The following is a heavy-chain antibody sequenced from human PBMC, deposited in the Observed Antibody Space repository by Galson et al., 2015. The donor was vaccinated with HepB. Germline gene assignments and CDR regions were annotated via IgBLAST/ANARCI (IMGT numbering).Heavy chain of an antibody. Sequence: SLRLSCAASGFTFSSYDMHWVRQATGKGLEWVSAIGTAGDPYYPGSVKGRFTISRENAKNSLYLQMNSLRAGDTAVYYCARASYYCDSSGYYAAYYFDYWGQGTLVTVSS. CDR3: ARASYYCDSSGYYAAYYFDY. CDR2: IGTAGDP. J-gene: IGHJ4*02. D-gene: IGHD3-22*01. V-gene: IGHV3-13*05. CDR1: GFTFSSYD.